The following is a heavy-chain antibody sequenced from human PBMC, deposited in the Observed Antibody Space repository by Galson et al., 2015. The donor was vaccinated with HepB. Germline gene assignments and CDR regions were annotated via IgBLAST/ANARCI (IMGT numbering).Heavy chain of an antibody. CDR3: AKKGCTSTICYINC. CDR2: IDSDGSTT. J-gene: IGHJ4*02. CDR1: GFTFSSYW. D-gene: IGHD2-2*02. V-gene: IGHV3-74*01. Sequence: SLRLSCAASGFTFSSYWMHWVRQVPGKGLVWVSRIDSDGSTTSYADSVKGRFTISRDNAKNTLYLQMNSLRAEDTAVYYCAKKGCTSTICYINCWGQGTLVTVSS.